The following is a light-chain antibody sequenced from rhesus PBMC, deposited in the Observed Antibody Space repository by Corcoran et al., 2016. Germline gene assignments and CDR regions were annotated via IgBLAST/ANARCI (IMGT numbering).Light chain of an antibody. CDR2: KVS. Sequence: DVVMTQSPLSLPVTPGQPASISCRSSQSLLHSNGHPYLIWNLHKPGQPPRGLIYKVSNRDSGVPDRFNGSGAGTDFTLKISRVEAEDVGVYYCMQGTHWPLTFGGGTKVEIK. V-gene: IGKV2-64*01. CDR1: QSLLHSNGHPY. CDR3: MQGTHWPLT. J-gene: IGKJ4*01.